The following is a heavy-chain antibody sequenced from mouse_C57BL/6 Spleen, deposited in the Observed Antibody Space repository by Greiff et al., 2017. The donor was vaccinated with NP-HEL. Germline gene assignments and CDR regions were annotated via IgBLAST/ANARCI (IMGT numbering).Heavy chain of an antibody. CDR2: INPNNGGT. J-gene: IGHJ2*01. D-gene: IGHD1-1*01. Sequence: EVQLQQSGPELVKPGASVKISCKASGYTFTDYYMNWVKQSHGKSLEWIGDINPNNGGTSYNQQFKGKATLTVDKSSSTAYMELRSLTSEDSAVYYCARWGLLRGRNYFDYWGQGTTLTVSS. CDR3: ARWGLLRGRNYFDY. CDR1: GYTFTDYY. V-gene: IGHV1-26*01.